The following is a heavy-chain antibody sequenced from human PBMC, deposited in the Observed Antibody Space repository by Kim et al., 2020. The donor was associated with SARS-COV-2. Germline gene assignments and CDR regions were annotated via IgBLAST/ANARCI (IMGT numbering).Heavy chain of an antibody. CDR2: IDPNGGST. CDR1: GYTFINYK. V-gene: IGHV1-46*01. Sequence: ASVKVSCKASGYTFINYKMHWVRQAPGQGLEWMGIIDPNGGSTSYAESFQGRVTLTSDTSTTTFYMELSGLRSEDTAVYYCARDSRNWSSDYWGQGTLVTVSS. CDR3: ARDSRNWSSDY. J-gene: IGHJ4*02. D-gene: IGHD6-13*01.